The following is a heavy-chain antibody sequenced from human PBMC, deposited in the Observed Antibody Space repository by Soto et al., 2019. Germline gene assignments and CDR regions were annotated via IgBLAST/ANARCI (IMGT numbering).Heavy chain of an antibody. CDR2: LSAYNGDT. CDR3: ARWSAIVGGAEALDV. D-gene: IGHD1-26*01. J-gene: IGHJ3*01. Sequence: QVQLLQSGAEVKKPGASVRVSCKTSGYTFINYGITWVRQAPGQGLEWMGWLSAYNGDTSSSEKLQDRFTMTTDTSTNTVDMDLRSLTSDDTAVYYCARWSAIVGGAEALDVWGQGTMVIVSS. V-gene: IGHV1-18*01. CDR1: GYTFINYG.